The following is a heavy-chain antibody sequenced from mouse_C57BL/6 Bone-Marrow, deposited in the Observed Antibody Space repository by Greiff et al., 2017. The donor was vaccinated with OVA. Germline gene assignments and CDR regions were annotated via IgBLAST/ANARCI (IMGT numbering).Heavy chain of an antibody. D-gene: IGHD2-10*02. CDR1: GYTFTSYW. CDR3: AREVWDDFFDY. V-gene: IGHV1-59*01. Sequence: VQLQQPGAELVRPGTSVKLSCKASGYTFTSYWMPWVKQRPGQGLEWIGVIDPSDSYTNYNQKFKGKATLTVDTSSSTAYMQLSSLTSEDSAVYYCAREVWDDFFDYWGQGTTLTVSS. CDR2: IDPSDSYT. J-gene: IGHJ2*01.